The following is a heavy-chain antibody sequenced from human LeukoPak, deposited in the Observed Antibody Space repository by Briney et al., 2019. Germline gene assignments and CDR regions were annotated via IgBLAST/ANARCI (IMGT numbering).Heavy chain of an antibody. J-gene: IGHJ4*02. CDR3: ARAAVGSSGWYPTMYYFDY. CDR1: GYTFTGYY. D-gene: IGHD6-19*01. Sequence: GASVKVSCKASGYTFTGYYMHWVRQAPGQGLEWMGWINPNSGGTTYAQKFQGRVTMTRDTSISTAYMELSRLRSDDTAVYYCARAAVGSSGWYPTMYYFDYWGQGTMVTVSS. CDR2: INPNSGGT. V-gene: IGHV1-2*02.